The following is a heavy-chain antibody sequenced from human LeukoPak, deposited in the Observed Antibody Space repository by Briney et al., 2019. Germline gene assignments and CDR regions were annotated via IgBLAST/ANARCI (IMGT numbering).Heavy chain of an antibody. D-gene: IGHD3-22*01. Sequence: PGGSLRLSCAASGFTFSSYEMNWVRQAPGKGLEWVSYISSSGSTIYYADSVKGRFTISRDNAKNSLYLQMNSLRAEDTAVYYCARRGAWSSGYQGTTYCMDVWGKGTTVTVSS. V-gene: IGHV3-48*03. CDR3: ARRGAWSSGYQGTTYCMDV. CDR1: GFTFSSYE. CDR2: ISSSGSTI. J-gene: IGHJ6*03.